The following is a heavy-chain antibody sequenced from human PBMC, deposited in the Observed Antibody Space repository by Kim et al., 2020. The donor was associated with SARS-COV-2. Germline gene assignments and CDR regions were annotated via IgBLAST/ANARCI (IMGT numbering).Heavy chain of an antibody. Sequence: SETLSLTCTVSGGSISSYYWSWIRQPPGKGLEWIGYIYYSGSTNYNPSLKSRVTISVDTSKNQFSLKLSSVTAADTAVYYCARRTTYCGGDCGYLDYWGQGTLVTVSS. CDR3: ARRTTYCGGDCGYLDY. CDR2: IYYSGST. CDR1: GGSISSYY. D-gene: IGHD2-21*01. J-gene: IGHJ4*02. V-gene: IGHV4-59*13.